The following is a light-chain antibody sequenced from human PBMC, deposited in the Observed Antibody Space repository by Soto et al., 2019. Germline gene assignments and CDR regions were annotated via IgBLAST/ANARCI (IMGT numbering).Light chain of an antibody. Sequence: QSALTQPPSASGSPGQSVTISCTGTSTDVGAYNYVSWYQQHPGKAPKLMIYEVTKRPSGVPDRFSGPKSGNTASLTVSGLQAEDEADYYCGSHAGNSNLVFGGGTKLTVL. CDR3: GSHAGNSNLV. V-gene: IGLV2-8*01. CDR1: STDVGAYNY. J-gene: IGLJ3*02. CDR2: EVT.